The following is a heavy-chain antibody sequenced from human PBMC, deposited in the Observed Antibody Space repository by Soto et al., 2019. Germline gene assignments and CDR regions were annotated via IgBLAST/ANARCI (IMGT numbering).Heavy chain of an antibody. Sequence: GASGKVSCKASGYTFTSYGISWVRQAPGQGLEWMGWISAYNGNTNYAQKLQGRVTMTTDTSTSTAYMELRSLRSDDTAVYYCARVVANTVAGTPGDYWGQGTLVTVSS. CDR2: ISAYNGNT. V-gene: IGHV1-18*01. CDR1: GYTFTSYG. J-gene: IGHJ4*02. D-gene: IGHD6-19*01. CDR3: ARVVANTVAGTPGDY.